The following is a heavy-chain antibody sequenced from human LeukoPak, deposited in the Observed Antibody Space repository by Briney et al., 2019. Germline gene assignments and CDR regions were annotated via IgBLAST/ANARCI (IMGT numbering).Heavy chain of an antibody. Sequence: GGSLRLSCAASGFTFSSYSMNWVRQAPGKGLEWVSYISGSSSYIYYADSVKGRFTISRDNAKNSLYLQMNSLRAEDTAVYYCARDRSSGWTYWGQGTLVTVSS. D-gene: IGHD6-19*01. J-gene: IGHJ4*02. CDR1: GFTFSSYS. CDR3: ARDRSSGWTY. V-gene: IGHV3-21*05. CDR2: ISGSSSYI.